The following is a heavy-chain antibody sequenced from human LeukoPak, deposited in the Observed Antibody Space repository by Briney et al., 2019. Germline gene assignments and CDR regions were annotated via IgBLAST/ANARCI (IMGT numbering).Heavy chain of an antibody. Sequence: GESLKISCKGSGYGFISYWISWVRQMPGKGLEWMGRIDPSDSYTNYSPSFQGHVTISADKSISTAYLQWGSLKASDTAMYYCAAVDTAMVTRDSYYYGMDVWGKGTTVTVSS. V-gene: IGHV5-10-1*01. J-gene: IGHJ6*04. CDR3: AAVDTAMVTRDSYYYGMDV. CDR2: IDPSDSYT. CDR1: GYGFISYW. D-gene: IGHD5-18*01.